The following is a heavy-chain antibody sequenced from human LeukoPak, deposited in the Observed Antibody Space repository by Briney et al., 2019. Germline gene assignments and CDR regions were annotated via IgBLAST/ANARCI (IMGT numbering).Heavy chain of an antibody. CDR2: IIPIFGTA. Sequence: SSVKVSCKASGGTFGSYVISWVRQAPGQGLEWMGGIIPIFGTAHYAQKFQGRLTITADESTSTVYMEMSSLRSEDTAMYYCARTDYDILTGARMDVWGKGTTVTVSS. D-gene: IGHD3-9*01. J-gene: IGHJ6*04. CDR3: ARTDYDILTGARMDV. V-gene: IGHV1-69*01. CDR1: GGTFGSYV.